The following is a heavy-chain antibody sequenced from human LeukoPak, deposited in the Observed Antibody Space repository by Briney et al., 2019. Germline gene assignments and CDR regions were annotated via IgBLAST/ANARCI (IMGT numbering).Heavy chain of an antibody. CDR2: IWYDGSNK. CDR1: GFTFSSYG. V-gene: IGHV3-33*01. J-gene: IGHJ3*02. D-gene: IGHD5-12*01. Sequence: GGSLRLACAASGFTFSSYGMHWVRQAPGKGLEWVAVIWYDGSNKYYADSVKGRFTISRDNSKNTLYLQTNSLRAEDTAVYYCAGWEVASAFDIWGQGTMVTVSS. CDR3: AGWEVASAFDI.